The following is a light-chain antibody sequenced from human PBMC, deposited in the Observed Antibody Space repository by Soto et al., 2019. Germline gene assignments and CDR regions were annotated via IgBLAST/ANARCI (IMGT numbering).Light chain of an antibody. V-gene: IGKV3-20*01. J-gene: IGKJ3*01. CDR2: GAS. Sequence: EIVLTQSPGTLSLSPWERATLACSASQSVSSSYVAWYQQTHGQSPRLLIYGASSRATGIPDRFSGCGSGTDFTLSIRRLEPEYFSASYCQQVCRSLLFTFGPGTKVDIK. CDR1: QSVSSSY. CDR3: QQVCRSLLFT.